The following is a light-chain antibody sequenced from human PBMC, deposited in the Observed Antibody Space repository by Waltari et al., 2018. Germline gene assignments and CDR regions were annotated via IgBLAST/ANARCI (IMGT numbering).Light chain of an antibody. J-gene: IGKJ5*01. Sequence: QMTQSPSSLSASVGDRVTIACRASQSISTYLNWYRHKRGKAPELLIFAASSLQSGVPSRFSGSGSGTDFTLTISSLQAEDFATYYCQQSYTPPPTFGQGTRLDIK. CDR2: AAS. CDR3: QQSYTPPPT. V-gene: IGKV1-39*01. CDR1: QSISTY.